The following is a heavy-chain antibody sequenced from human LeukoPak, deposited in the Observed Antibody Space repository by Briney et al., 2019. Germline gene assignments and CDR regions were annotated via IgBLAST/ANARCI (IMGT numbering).Heavy chain of an antibody. Sequence: GGSLRLSCAASGFTFSSYTMNWVRQAPGKGLEWVSSISSSSSYINYADSMKGRFTISRDNAKNSLYLQVNSLRAEDTAVYYCARDPGYCSSTSCYRDAFDIWGQGTMVTVSS. V-gene: IGHV3-21*01. CDR3: ARDPGYCSSTSCYRDAFDI. CDR2: ISSSSSYI. D-gene: IGHD2-2*02. CDR1: GFTFSSYT. J-gene: IGHJ3*02.